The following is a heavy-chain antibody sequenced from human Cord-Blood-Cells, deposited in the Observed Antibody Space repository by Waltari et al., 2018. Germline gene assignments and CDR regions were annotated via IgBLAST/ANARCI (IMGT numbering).Heavy chain of an antibody. J-gene: IGHJ5*02. D-gene: IGHD1-26*01. CDR2: IFSNDEK. CDR1: GFSLSNARMG. CDR3: ARILGGSYYNWFDP. Sequence: QVTLKESGPVLVKPTETLTLTCTVSGFSLSNARMGVSWIRQPPGKALEWLAHIFSNDEKSYRTSLKSRLTIYKDTSKSQVVLTMTNMDPVDTATYYCARILGGSYYNWFDPWGQGTLVTVSS. V-gene: IGHV2-26*01.